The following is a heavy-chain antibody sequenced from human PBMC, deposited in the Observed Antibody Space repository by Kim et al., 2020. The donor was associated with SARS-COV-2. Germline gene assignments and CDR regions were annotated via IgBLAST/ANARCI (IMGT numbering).Heavy chain of an antibody. CDR3: ARGMFRSGFDV. CDR1: GFSSSSYW. V-gene: IGHV3-74*01. Sequence: GGSLRLSCAAAGFSSSSYWINWVRQPPGKGLEWVSLISSDGRITHYADSVKGRFTMSRDSAENTVFLQMNSLGAEDTAGYYCARGMFRSGFDVWGQGTTVTVSS. D-gene: IGHD3-10*02. CDR2: ISSDGRIT. J-gene: IGHJ6*02.